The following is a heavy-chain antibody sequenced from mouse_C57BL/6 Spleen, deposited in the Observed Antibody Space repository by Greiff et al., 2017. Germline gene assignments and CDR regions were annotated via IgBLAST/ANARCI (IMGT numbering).Heavy chain of an antibody. V-gene: IGHV1-81*01. CDR1: GYTFTSSG. D-gene: IGHD3-1*01. Sequence: VQLQQSGAELARPGASVKLSCKASGYTFTSSGISWVKQRTGQGLEWIGEIYPRSGNTYYNEKLKGKATLTAYKSSSTAYMELRSLTSEDSAVYFWARDGARIYYAMDYWGQGTSVTVSS. CDR3: ARDGARIYYAMDY. CDR2: IYPRSGNT. J-gene: IGHJ4*01.